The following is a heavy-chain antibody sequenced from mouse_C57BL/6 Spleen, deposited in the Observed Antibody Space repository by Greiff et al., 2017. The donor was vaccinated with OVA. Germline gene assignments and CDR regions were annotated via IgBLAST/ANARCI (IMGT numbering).Heavy chain of an antibody. CDR1: GYTFTSYW. Sequence: QVQLQQPGAELVQPGASVKLSCKASGYTFTSYWMHWVKQRPGRGLEWIGRIDTNSGGSKYNEKFKSKATLTVDKPSSTAYMQLSSLTSEDSAVYYCARSDGYYPYWGQGTTLTVSS. CDR2: IDTNSGGS. V-gene: IGHV1-72*01. J-gene: IGHJ2*01. CDR3: ARSDGYYPY. D-gene: IGHD2-3*01.